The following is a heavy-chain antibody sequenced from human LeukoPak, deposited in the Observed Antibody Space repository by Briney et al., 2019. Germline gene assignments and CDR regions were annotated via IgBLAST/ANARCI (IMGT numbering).Heavy chain of an antibody. D-gene: IGHD2-2*01. J-gene: IGHJ4*02. V-gene: IGHV1-18*01. CDR3: ARDLIRSIVPGTMMY. Sequence: GASVKVSCKASGYTFISYGINWVRQAPGQGLEWMGWISAYNGNTNYAQKLQGRVTMTTDTSTSTAYLELRSLRSDDTAVYYCARDLIRSIVPGTMMYWGQGTLVTVSS. CDR1: GYTFISYG. CDR2: ISAYNGNT.